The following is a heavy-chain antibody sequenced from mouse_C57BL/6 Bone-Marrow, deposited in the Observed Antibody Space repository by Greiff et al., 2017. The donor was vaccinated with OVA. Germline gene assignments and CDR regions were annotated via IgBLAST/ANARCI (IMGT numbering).Heavy chain of an antibody. CDR1: GYSITSGYY. CDR2: ISYDGSN. Sequence: EVQVVESGPGLVKPSQSLSLTCSVTGYSITSGYYWNWIRQLPGNKLEWMGYISYDGSNNYNPSLKNRISITRDTSKNQFFLKLNSVTTEDTATYYCARERVWYPYAMDYWGQGTSVTVSS. V-gene: IGHV3-6*01. J-gene: IGHJ4*01. D-gene: IGHD2-10*02. CDR3: ARERVWYPYAMDY.